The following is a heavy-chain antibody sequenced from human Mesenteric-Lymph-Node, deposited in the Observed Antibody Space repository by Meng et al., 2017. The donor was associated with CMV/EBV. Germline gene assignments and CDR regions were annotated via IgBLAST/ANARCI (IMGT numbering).Heavy chain of an antibody. CDR2: VYHSGTT. Sequence: SGVSIHSSSWWSWVRQTPGKGLEWIGEVYHSGTTNYNPSLKSRVTMSVDKSKNQFSLNLSSVTAADTAVYYCARFLQELSQAFYFDYWGQGNLVTVSS. CDR1: GVSIHSSSW. CDR3: ARFLQELSQAFYFDY. D-gene: IGHD6-13*01. V-gene: IGHV4-4*02. J-gene: IGHJ4*02.